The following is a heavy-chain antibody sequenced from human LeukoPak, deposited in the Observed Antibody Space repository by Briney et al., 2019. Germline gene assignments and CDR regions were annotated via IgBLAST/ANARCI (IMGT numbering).Heavy chain of an antibody. D-gene: IGHD6-6*01. J-gene: IGHJ6*02. V-gene: IGHV5-10-1*01. CDR3: ASARIAARPDYYYYGMDV. Sequence: GESLKISCKGSGYSFISYWISWVRQMPGKGLEWMGRIDPSDSYTNYSPSFQGHVTISADKSISTAYLQWSSLKASDTAMYYCASARIAARPDYYYYGMDVWGQGTTVTVSS. CDR1: GYSFISYW. CDR2: IDPSDSYT.